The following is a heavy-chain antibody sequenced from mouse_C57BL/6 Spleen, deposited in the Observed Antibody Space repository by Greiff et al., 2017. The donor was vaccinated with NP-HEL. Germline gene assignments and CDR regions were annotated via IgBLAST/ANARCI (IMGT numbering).Heavy chain of an antibody. V-gene: IGHV1-54*01. D-gene: IGHD2-4*01. CDR1: GYAFTNYL. CDR3: ARSYDYDGGDY. Sequence: VQLQQSGAELVRPGTSVKVSCKASGYAFTNYLIEWVKQRPGQGLEWIGVINPGSGGTNYNEKFKGKATLTADKSSSTAYMQLSSLTSEDSAVYFCARSYDYDGGDYWGQGTTLTVSS. J-gene: IGHJ2*01. CDR2: INPGSGGT.